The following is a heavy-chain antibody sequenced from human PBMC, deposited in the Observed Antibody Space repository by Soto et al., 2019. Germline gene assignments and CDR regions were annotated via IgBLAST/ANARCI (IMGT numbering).Heavy chain of an antibody. J-gene: IGHJ6*02. CDR3: ARGDGDYYFYGIDV. D-gene: IGHD3-10*01. V-gene: IGHV3-30-3*01. Sequence: QVQLVESGGGVVQPGRSLRLSCAASGFTLSNYAMHWVRQAPGKGLEWVTVISYDGTNKYYADSVKGRFTISRDISENTVYLQMNSLGAEDTSVYYCARGDGDYYFYGIDVWGQGTTVTVS. CDR2: ISYDGTNK. CDR1: GFTLSNYA.